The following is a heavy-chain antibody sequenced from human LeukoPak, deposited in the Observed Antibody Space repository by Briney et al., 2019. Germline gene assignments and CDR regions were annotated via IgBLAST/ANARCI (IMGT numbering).Heavy chain of an antibody. V-gene: IGHV1-2*02. D-gene: IGHD6-6*01. J-gene: IGHJ2*01. CDR3: ASTRGEAARPEKWYFDL. CDR1: GYSLTALS. CDR2: INPNSGGT. Sequence: ASVKVSCKVSGYSLTALSMHWVRQAPGQGLEWMGWINPNSGGTNYAQKFQGRVTMTRDTSISTAYMELSRLRSDDTAVYYCASTRGEAARPEKWYFDLWGRGTLVTVSS.